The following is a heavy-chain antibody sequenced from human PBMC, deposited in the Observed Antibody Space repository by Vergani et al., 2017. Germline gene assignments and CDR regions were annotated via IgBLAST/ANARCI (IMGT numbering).Heavy chain of an antibody. J-gene: IGHJ4*02. Sequence: QVQLQESGPGLVKPSETLSLTCTVSGYSISSGYYWGWIRQPPGKGLEWIGSIYHSGSTYYNPSHKSRVTISVDTSKNQFSLKLSSVTAADTAVYYCARGPRGYSYGPFGYWGQGTLVTVSS. CDR2: IYHSGST. CDR1: GYSISSGYY. CDR3: ARGPRGYSYGPFGY. D-gene: IGHD5-18*01. V-gene: IGHV4-38-2*02.